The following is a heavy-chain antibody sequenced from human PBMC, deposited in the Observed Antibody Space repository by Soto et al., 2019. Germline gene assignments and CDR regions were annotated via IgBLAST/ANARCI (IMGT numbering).Heavy chain of an antibody. D-gene: IGHD3-10*01. Sequence: SETLSLTCAVYCGSFSGYYWSWIRQPPGKGLEWIGEINHSGSTNYNPSLKIRVTISVDTSKNQFSLKLSSVTAADTAVYYCARGSGGGYYYYGMDVWGQGTTVTVSS. V-gene: IGHV4-34*01. J-gene: IGHJ6*02. CDR2: INHSGST. CDR3: ARGSGGGYYYYGMDV. CDR1: CGSFSGYY.